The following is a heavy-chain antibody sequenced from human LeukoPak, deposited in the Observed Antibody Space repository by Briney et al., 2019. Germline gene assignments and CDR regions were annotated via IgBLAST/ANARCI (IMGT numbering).Heavy chain of an antibody. CDR2: INHSGST. CDR3: ARGKRVVPAAPRYYYGSGSYDLDY. J-gene: IGHJ4*02. D-gene: IGHD3-10*01. CDR1: GGPFSGYY. Sequence: SETLSLTCAVYGGPFSGYYWSWIRQPPGKGLEWIGEINHSGSTNYNPSLKSRVTISVDTSKNQFSLKLSSVTAADTAVYYCARGKRVVPAAPRYYYGSGSYDLDYWGQGTLVTVSS. V-gene: IGHV4-34*01.